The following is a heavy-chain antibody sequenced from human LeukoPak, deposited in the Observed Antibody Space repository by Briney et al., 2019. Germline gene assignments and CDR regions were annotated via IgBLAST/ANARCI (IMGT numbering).Heavy chain of an antibody. D-gene: IGHD6-19*01. V-gene: IGHV3-9*01. CDR1: GFTFADYA. J-gene: IGHJ6*02. CDR2: ISWNTGSI. Sequence: GRSLRLSCAASGFTFADYAVHWVRQAPGKGLEWVSGISWNTGSIGYADSVKGRFTISRDNAKNSLYLQMNSLRAEDTALYYCAKDIAMTDYYYYGMDVWGQGTTVTVSS. CDR3: AKDIAMTDYYYYGMDV.